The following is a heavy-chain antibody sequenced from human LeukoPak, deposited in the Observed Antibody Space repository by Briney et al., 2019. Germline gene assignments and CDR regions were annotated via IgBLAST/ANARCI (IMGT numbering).Heavy chain of an antibody. V-gene: IGHV4-34*01. CDR2: INHSGGT. J-gene: IGHJ4*02. Sequence: PSETLSLTCAVYGGSFSAYYWSWVRQPPGKGLEWIGEINHSGGTNYNPSLKSRVTISVDTSKNQFSLKLSSVTAADTAVYYCARETYSSSSGGIDYWGQGTLVTVSS. CDR1: GGSFSAYY. CDR3: ARETYSSSSGGIDY. D-gene: IGHD6-6*01.